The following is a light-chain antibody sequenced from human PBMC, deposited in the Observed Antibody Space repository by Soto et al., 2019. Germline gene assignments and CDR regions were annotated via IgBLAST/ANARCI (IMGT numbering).Light chain of an antibody. CDR2: AAS. CDR3: LQSYSTPLS. CDR1: QSIGSY. Sequence: DIQMTQSPSSLSASVGDGVTITCRASQSIGSYLNWYQHKPGKAPKLLIYAASSLESGVPSRFSGSGSGTDFTLTINSLQPEDFATYYCLQSYSTPLSFGGGTKVVIK. V-gene: IGKV1-39*01. J-gene: IGKJ4*01.